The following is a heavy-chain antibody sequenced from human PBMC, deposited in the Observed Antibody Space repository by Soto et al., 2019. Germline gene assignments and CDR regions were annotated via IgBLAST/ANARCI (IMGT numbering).Heavy chain of an antibody. V-gene: IGHV4-30-2*01. D-gene: IGHD1-1*01. CDR1: GGSISSGGYS. J-gene: IGHJ5*02. Sequence: QLQLQESGSGLVRPSQTLSLTCAVSGGSISSGGYSWNWIRQPPGKGLEWIGYIYHSGSTLYKPSLKSRVTISVDKSTNPFSLKLTSVTAADTAVYYCARDQLEGNWFDPWGQGTLVTVSS. CDR3: ARDQLEGNWFDP. CDR2: IYHSGST.